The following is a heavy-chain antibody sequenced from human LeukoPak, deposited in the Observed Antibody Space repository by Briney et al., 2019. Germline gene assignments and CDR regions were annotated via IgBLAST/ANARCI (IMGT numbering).Heavy chain of an antibody. Sequence: RGSLRLSCAASGFTFSSYAMSWIRQALGKGLEWVSTISGSAISTYYADSVKGRFTISRDNSRNTLYLQMNSLRAEDTALFYCAKGDNNILTGYYNSFDSWGQGTLVTVSS. CDR1: GFTFSSYA. V-gene: IGHV3-23*01. CDR3: AKGDNNILTGYYNSFDS. CDR2: ISGSAIST. D-gene: IGHD3-9*01. J-gene: IGHJ4*02.